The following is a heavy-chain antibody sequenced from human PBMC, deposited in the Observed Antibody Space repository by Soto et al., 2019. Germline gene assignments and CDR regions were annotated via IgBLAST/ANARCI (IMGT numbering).Heavy chain of an antibody. CDR3: ARARWYSNGWFGFHI. Sequence: QVQLQESGPGLVKPSETLSLTCTVSGGSISSSGYYWGWIRQPPGKGLEWIGTMYYSGTTNYNPSLPRRVTIFVDTSNTQFPLKMTSVTAGDTAVYYCARARWYSNGWFGFHIWGRGTMVTVS. V-gene: IGHV4-39*07. CDR1: GGSISSSGYY. CDR2: MYYSGTT. J-gene: IGHJ3*02. D-gene: IGHD6-19*01.